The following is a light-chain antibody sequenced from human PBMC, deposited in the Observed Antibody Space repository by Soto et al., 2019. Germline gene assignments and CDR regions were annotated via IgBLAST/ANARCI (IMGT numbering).Light chain of an antibody. Sequence: EIVLTQSPATLSLSPGERATLSCRASQSVSSYLAWYQQKPGQAPRLLIYDASNRATGVPVRFSGSGSGTDFTLTISSLEPEDFAVYYCQQYNNWPPLTFGGGTKVEIK. CDR3: QQYNNWPPLT. V-gene: IGKV3-11*01. CDR1: QSVSSY. J-gene: IGKJ4*01. CDR2: DAS.